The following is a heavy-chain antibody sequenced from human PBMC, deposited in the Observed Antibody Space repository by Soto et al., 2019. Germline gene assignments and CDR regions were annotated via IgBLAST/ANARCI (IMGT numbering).Heavy chain of an antibody. Sequence: SETLSLTCTVSGGSISSYYWSWIRQPPGKGLEWIGYIYYSGSTNYNPSLKSRVTISVDTSKNQFSLKLSSVTAADTAVYYCARDLIAAAGKGFWFDPWGQGTLVTVSS. V-gene: IGHV4-59*01. D-gene: IGHD6-13*01. CDR2: IYYSGST. CDR3: ARDLIAAAGKGFWFDP. J-gene: IGHJ5*02. CDR1: GGSISSYY.